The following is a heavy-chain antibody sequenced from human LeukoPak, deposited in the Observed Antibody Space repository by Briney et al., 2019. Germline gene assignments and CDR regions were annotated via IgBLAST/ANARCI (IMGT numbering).Heavy chain of an antibody. Sequence: GASVNVSCKASGYTFTSYGISWVRQAPGQGLEWMGWISAYNGNTNYAQKLQGRVTMTTDTSTSTAYMELRSLRSDDTAVYYCARDVERVLRYFDWLPNWFDPWGQGTLVTVSS. CDR2: ISAYNGNT. CDR1: GYTFTSYG. J-gene: IGHJ5*02. V-gene: IGHV1-18*01. D-gene: IGHD3-9*01. CDR3: ARDVERVLRYFDWLPNWFDP.